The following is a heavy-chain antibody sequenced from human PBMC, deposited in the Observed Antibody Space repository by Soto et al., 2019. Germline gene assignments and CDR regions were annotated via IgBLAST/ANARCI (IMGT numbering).Heavy chain of an antibody. CDR3: TTGAIFGVVPLYGMDV. J-gene: IGHJ6*02. CDR1: GFTFGDYT. V-gene: IGHV3-15*07. D-gene: IGHD3-3*01. CDR2: IKSKTDGGTT. Sequence: GGSLRLSCAASGFTFGDYTMHWVRQAPGKGLEWVGRIKSKTDGGTTDYAAPVKGRFTISRDDSKNTLYLQMNSLKTEDTAVYYCTTGAIFGVVPLYGMDVWGQGTTVTVSS.